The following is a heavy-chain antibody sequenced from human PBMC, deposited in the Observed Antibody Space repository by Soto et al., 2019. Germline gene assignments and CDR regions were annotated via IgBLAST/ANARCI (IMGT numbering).Heavy chain of an antibody. CDR1: GFTFGDHP. Sequence: GGSLRLSCTASGFTFGDHPMSWFRQAPGKGLEWVGFIRSKAYGETTEYAASVNGRFIISRDDSKSIAFLQMNSLNIEDTAVYSCSRVRYDILTGYYLFDFWGQGTLVTSPQ. D-gene: IGHD3-9*01. V-gene: IGHV3-49*03. J-gene: IGHJ4*02. CDR2: IRSKAYGETT. CDR3: SRVRYDILTGYYLFDF.